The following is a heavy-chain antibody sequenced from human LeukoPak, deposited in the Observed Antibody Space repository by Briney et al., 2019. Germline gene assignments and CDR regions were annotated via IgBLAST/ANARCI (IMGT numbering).Heavy chain of an antibody. CDR2: INGDGSST. J-gene: IGHJ4*02. CDR1: GFTFSSYW. V-gene: IGHV3-74*01. D-gene: IGHD3-10*01. CDR3: ARDRGYYYGSGGNY. Sequence: GGSLRLSCAASGFTFSSYWMHWVRQASGKGLVWVSRINGDGSSTSYADSVKGRFTISRDNAKNTLHLQMNSLRAEDTAVYYCARDRGYYYGSGGNYWGQGTLVTVSS.